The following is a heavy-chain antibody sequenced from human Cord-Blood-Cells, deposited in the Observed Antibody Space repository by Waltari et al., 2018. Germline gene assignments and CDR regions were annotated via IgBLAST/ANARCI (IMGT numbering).Heavy chain of an antibody. J-gene: IGHJ2*01. Sequence: QVQLVQSGAEVKKPGASVKVSCKVSGYTLTELSMHWVRQAPGKGLEWMGGFDPEDGETSYAQKFQGRVTMTEDTSTDTAYMELSSLRSEDTAVYYCATGAVVVPAAIPPYYWYFDLWGRGTLVTVSS. CDR3: ATGAVVVPAAIPPYYWYFDL. V-gene: IGHV1-24*01. D-gene: IGHD2-2*02. CDR1: GYTLTELS. CDR2: FDPEDGET.